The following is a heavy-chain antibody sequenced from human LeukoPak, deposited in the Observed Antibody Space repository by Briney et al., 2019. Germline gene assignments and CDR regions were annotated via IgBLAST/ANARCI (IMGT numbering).Heavy chain of an antibody. V-gene: IGHV3-21*04. D-gene: IGHD2-15*01. J-gene: IGHJ3*02. Sequence: PGGSLRLSCAASGFTFSSYSMNWVRQAPGKGLEWVSSISSSSSYIYYADSVKGRFTISRDNAKNSLYLQMNSLRAEDTAVYYCAKGGDIVVVQGNLINAFDIWGQGTMVTVSS. CDR3: AKGGDIVVVQGNLINAFDI. CDR2: ISSSSSYI. CDR1: GFTFSSYS.